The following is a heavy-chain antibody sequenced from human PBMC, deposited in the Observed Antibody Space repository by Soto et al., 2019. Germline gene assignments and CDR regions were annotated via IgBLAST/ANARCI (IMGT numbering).Heavy chain of an antibody. CDR1: GFTFSSYG. V-gene: IGHV3-30*18. CDR2: ISYDGSNK. CDR3: AKDMVRGVIEGLGYFDY. D-gene: IGHD3-10*01. Sequence: QVQLVESGGGVVQPGRSLRLSCAASGFTFSSYGMHWVRQAPGKGLEWVAVISYDGSNKYYADSVKGRFTISRDNSKNTLYPQMNSLRAEDTAVYYCAKDMVRGVIEGLGYFDYWGQGTLVTVSS. J-gene: IGHJ4*02.